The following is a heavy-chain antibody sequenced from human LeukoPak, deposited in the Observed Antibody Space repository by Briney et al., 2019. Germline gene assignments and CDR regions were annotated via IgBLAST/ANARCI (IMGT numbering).Heavy chain of an antibody. CDR1: GFTVSSNF. CDR2: IYSSGDT. CDR3: ARDSYYGPGSYYRYTFDY. J-gene: IGHJ4*02. Sequence: PGGSLRLSCAASGFTVSSNFMSWVRQAPGKGLEWVSVIYSSGDTYYADSVKGRFTISRDNSKNTLYLQMNSLRAEDTAVYYCARDSYYGPGSYYRYTFDYWGQGTLVTVSS. D-gene: IGHD3-10*01. V-gene: IGHV3-53*01.